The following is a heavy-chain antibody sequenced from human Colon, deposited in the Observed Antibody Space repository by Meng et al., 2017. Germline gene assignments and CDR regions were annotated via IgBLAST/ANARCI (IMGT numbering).Heavy chain of an antibody. Sequence: QAQIQQGGAGLLKPSETLSLPCAVSGGSFSGFYWSWIRQPPGKGLEWIGEIDHFGISNYNSSLKGRLTMSVDTSKKQISLTLTSVTAADTAVYYCATGLRHGDWFDPWGPGTLVTVSS. CDR1: GGSFSGFY. V-gene: IGHV4-34*02. CDR2: IDHFGIS. J-gene: IGHJ5*02. D-gene: IGHD4-17*01. CDR3: ATGLRHGDWFDP.